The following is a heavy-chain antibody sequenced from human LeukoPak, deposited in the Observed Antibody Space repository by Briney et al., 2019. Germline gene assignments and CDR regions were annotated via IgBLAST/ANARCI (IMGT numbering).Heavy chain of an antibody. Sequence: SETLSLTCTVSGGSISSSSYYWSWIRQPPGKGLEWIGYIYYSGSTNYNPSLKSRVTISVDTSKNQFSLKLSSVTAADTAVYYCARDGYYDSSGYWNDAFDIWGQGTMVTVSS. CDR3: ARDGYYDSSGYWNDAFDI. D-gene: IGHD3-22*01. J-gene: IGHJ3*02. CDR2: IYYSGST. V-gene: IGHV4-61*01. CDR1: GGSISSSSYY.